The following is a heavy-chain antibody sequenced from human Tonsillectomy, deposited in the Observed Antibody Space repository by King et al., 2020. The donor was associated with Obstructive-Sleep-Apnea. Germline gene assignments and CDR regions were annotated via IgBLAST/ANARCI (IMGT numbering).Heavy chain of an antibody. D-gene: IGHD5-18*01. CDR1: GYSISSGYY. J-gene: IGHJ3*02. V-gene: IGHV4-38-2*02. Sequence: LQESGPGLVKPSETLSLTCIVSGYSISSGYYWGWIRQPPGKGLEWIGSIYHSGSTYYNPSLKSRVTISVDTSKNQFSLKLSSVTAADTAVYYCARDLLKSGYSYGTDAFDIWGQGTMVTVSS. CDR3: ARDLLKSGYSYGTDAFDI. CDR2: IYHSGST.